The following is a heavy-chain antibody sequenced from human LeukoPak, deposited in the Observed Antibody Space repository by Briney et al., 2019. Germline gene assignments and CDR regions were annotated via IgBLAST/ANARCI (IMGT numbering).Heavy chain of an antibody. CDR3: ARDWSGTTLVPPDY. J-gene: IGHJ4*02. D-gene: IGHD1-1*01. Sequence: GGSLRLSCAASGFTFSDYYMSWIRQAPGKGLEWVSYISSSGSTIYYADPVKGRFTISRDNAKNSLYLQLNSLRAEDTAVYFCARDWSGTTLVPPDYWGQGTLVTVSS. V-gene: IGHV3-11*04. CDR1: GFTFSDYY. CDR2: ISSSGSTI.